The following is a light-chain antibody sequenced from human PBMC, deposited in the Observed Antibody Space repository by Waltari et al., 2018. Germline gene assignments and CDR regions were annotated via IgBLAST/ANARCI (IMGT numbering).Light chain of an antibody. J-gene: IGLJ2*01. CDR2: DVN. CDR3: SSYSTSSSLIL. CDR1: SSDVGGDDY. V-gene: IGLV2-14*03. Sequence: QSALSQPASVSGSPGQSITIPCTGASSDVGGDDYVPWYQQHPGKAPKLIIRDVNNRPSGVSNRFSGSKSGNTASLTISGLQAEDEADYYCSSYSTSSSLILFGEGTKVTVL.